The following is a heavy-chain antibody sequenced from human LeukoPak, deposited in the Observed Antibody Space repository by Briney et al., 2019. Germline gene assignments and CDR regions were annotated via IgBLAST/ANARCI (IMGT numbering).Heavy chain of an antibody. CDR1: GFTFSDYY. J-gene: IGHJ4*02. Sequence: GGSLRLSCAASGFTFSDYYMSWIRQAPGKGLEWVSYISSSSSYTNYADSVKGRFTISRDNAKNSQYLQMNSLRAEDTAVYYCATWGRNGGFGELFRSPNFDYWGQGTLVTVSS. CDR2: ISSSSSYT. V-gene: IGHV3-11*06. CDR3: ATWGRNGGFGELFRSPNFDY. D-gene: IGHD3-10*01.